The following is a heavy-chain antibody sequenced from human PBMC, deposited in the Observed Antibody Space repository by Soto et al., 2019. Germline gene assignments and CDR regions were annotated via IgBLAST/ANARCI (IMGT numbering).Heavy chain of an antibody. CDR3: GTRGGGGGY. D-gene: IGHD3-16*01. J-gene: IGHJ4*02. V-gene: IGHV3-53*01. CDR2: IYSGGYT. Sequence: EVQLVESGGGLIQPGGSLRLSCAVSGFTVSNNYMSWVRQAPGKGLEGVSVIYSGGYTAYGDSVKGRFTISRDNSKNTPYLQMKSGSAADPAVFCGGTRGGGGGYWGQGTLVTVSS. CDR1: GFTVSNNY.